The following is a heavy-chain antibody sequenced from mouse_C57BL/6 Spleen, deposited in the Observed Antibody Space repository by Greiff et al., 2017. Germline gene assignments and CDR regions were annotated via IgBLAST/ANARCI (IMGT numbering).Heavy chain of an antibody. J-gene: IGHJ2*01. Sequence: QVQLKESGAELVKPGASVKMSCKASGYTFTSYWITWVKQRPGQGLEWIGDIYPGSGSTNYNEKFKSKATLTVDTSSSTAYMQLSSLTSEDSAVYYCAREGDYGFDYWGQGTTLTVSS. D-gene: IGHD1-1*02. CDR3: AREGDYGFDY. CDR2: IYPGSGST. CDR1: GYTFTSYW. V-gene: IGHV1-55*01.